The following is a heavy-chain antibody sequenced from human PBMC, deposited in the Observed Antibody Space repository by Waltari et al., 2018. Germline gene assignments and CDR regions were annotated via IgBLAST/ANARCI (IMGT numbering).Heavy chain of an antibody. J-gene: IGHJ4*02. CDR2: IYYSVST. D-gene: IGHD6-19*01. Sequence: QPPGKGLELIVSIYYSVSTYYNPSLKSRVTISVDTSKNQFSLKLSSVTAADTAVYYCARLEAVAGITINYWGQGTLVTVSS. CDR3: ARLEAVAGITINY. V-gene: IGHV4-39*01.